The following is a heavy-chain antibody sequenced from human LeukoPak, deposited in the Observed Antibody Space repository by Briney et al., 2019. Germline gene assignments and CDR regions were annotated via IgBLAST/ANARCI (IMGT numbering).Heavy chain of an antibody. CDR3: TREVQLRIHYYYSMDV. D-gene: IGHD1-1*01. CDR2: IRSKANSYET. V-gene: IGHV3-73*01. CDR1: GLTFSGSA. Sequence: QSGGSLRLSCAASGLTFSGSAIHWVRQTSGKGLEWLGRIRSKANSYETTCAASLKGRFTISRDDSKNMAYLRMNSLKTEDTAVYYCTREVQLRIHYYYSMDVWGKGTTVTVSS. J-gene: IGHJ6*03.